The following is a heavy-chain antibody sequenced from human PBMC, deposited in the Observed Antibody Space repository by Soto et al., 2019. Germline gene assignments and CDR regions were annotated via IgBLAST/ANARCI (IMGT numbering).Heavy chain of an antibody. Sequence: GGSLRLSCSASGFTFSSQWMHWVRQAPGKGLEWVSRVRSDGGYTDYADSVQGRFSIIRDNAKNMLYLQMNSLRAEDTALYYSAGYNVGLAWGQGTTVNVSS. J-gene: IGHJ6*01. CDR2: VRSDGGYT. CDR1: GFTFSSQW. D-gene: IGHD5-18*01. CDR3: AGYNVGLA. V-gene: IGHV3-74*01.